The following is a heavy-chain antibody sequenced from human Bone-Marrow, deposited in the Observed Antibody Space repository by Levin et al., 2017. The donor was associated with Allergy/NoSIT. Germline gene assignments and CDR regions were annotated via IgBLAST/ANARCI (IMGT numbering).Heavy chain of an antibody. Sequence: GGSLRLSCAASGFTFSSYWMSWVRQAPGKGLEWVANIKQDGTEKFYVDSVKGRFTISKDNAKNSVALHMTSLRVEDSAVYYCARNWRSAFDIWGQGTMVTVSS. CDR1: GFTFSSYW. CDR3: ARNWRSAFDI. J-gene: IGHJ3*02. D-gene: IGHD2-8*02. V-gene: IGHV3-7*01. CDR2: IKQDGTEK.